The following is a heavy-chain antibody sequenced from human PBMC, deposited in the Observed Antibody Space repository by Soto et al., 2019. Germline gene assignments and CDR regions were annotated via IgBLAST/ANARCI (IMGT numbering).Heavy chain of an antibody. J-gene: IGHJ4*02. CDR1: GITFSNYW. CDR2: INGDGSST. D-gene: IGHD3-16*01. V-gene: IGHV3-74*03. Sequence: EIQLVESGGGLVQPGGSLRLSCVVSGITFSNYWMHWARQVPGKGLVWVSHINGDGSSTKVADTVKGRFTISRDNAKNTLYLQMSALGVDDTAMYFCGRDRNGPMGWGQGTLVTVSS. CDR3: GRDRNGPMG.